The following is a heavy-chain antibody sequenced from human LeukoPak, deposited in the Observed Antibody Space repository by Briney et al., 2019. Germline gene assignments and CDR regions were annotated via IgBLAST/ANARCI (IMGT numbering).Heavy chain of an antibody. CDR3: ASAWDDYTVTETEYFQH. CDR1: GFTLSSYA. J-gene: IGHJ1*01. V-gene: IGHV3-7*01. Sequence: PGGSLRLSCAASGFTLSSYAMSWVRQAPGKGLEWVANIKQDGSEKYYVDSVKGRFTISRDNAKNSLYLQMNSLRAEDTAVYYCASAWDDYTVTETEYFQHWGQGTLVTVSS. D-gene: IGHD4-17*01. CDR2: IKQDGSEK.